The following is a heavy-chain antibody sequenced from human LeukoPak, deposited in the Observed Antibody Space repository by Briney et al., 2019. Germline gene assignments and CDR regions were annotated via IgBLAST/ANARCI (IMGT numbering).Heavy chain of an antibody. CDR1: GYTFTIYD. Sequence: ASVKVSCKASGYTFTIYDINWVRQATGQGLEWMGWINPNSGNTGYAQKFQGRVTITRNTSISTAYMELSSLRSEDTAVYYCARGLLGFMRSDYSTSWDNWFDPWGQGTLVTVSS. CDR2: INPNSGNT. V-gene: IGHV1-8*03. J-gene: IGHJ5*02. D-gene: IGHD4-11*01. CDR3: ARGLLGFMRSDYSTSWDNWFDP.